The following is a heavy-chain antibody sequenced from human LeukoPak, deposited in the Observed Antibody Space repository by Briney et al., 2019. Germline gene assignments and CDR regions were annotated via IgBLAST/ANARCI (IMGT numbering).Heavy chain of an antibody. CDR1: GGSFSGYY. D-gene: IGHD2/OR15-2a*01. CDR2: INHSGST. CDR3: ARDPFLNWFDP. V-gene: IGHV4-34*01. Sequence: SETLSLTCAVYGGSFSGYYWSWIRQPPGKGLEWIGEINHSGSTNYNPSLKSRVTISVDTSKNQFSLKLSSVTAADTALYYCARDPFLNWFDPWGQGTLLTVSS. J-gene: IGHJ5*02.